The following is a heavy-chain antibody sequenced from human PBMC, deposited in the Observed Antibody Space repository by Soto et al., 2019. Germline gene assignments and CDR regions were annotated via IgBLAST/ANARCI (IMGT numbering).Heavy chain of an antibody. J-gene: IGHJ4*02. D-gene: IGHD2-8*01. CDR1: GGSVSNSNYY. CDR3: VSQRTSVLTQAYFDY. Sequence: SETLSLTCTVSGGSVSNSNYYWGWIRQSPGKGLEWIGSVYYRGRSYSKSSVKSRVTISVDTSKNQFSLNLNSVTASDTAVYFCVSQRTSVLTQAYFDYWGPGALVTVS. V-gene: IGHV4-39*01. CDR2: VYYRGRS.